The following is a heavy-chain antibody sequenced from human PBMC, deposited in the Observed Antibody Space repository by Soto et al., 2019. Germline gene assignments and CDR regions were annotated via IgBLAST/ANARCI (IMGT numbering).Heavy chain of an antibody. D-gene: IGHD2-15*01. CDR2: IYYSGST. CDR3: ARGLGTVVTRAFDY. Sequence: PSETLSLTCTVSGGSINSYYWSWIRQPPGKGLEWIGYIYYSGSTNYNPSLKSRVTISVDTSKNQFSLKLSSVTAADTAVYYCARGLGTVVTRAFDYWGQGTLVTVSS. J-gene: IGHJ4*02. V-gene: IGHV4-59*01. CDR1: GGSINSYY.